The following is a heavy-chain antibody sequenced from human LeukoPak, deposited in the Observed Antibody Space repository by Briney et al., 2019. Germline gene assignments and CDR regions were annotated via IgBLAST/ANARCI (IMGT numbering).Heavy chain of an antibody. Sequence: TSETLSLTCTASGGSISSYYWSWIRQPPGKGLEWIGYIYYSGSTNYNPSLKSRVTISVDTSKNQFSLKLSSVTAADTAVYYCARGRYCSGGSCYDYWGQGTLVTVSS. CDR1: GGSISSYY. J-gene: IGHJ4*02. CDR3: ARGRYCSGGSCYDY. D-gene: IGHD2-15*01. V-gene: IGHV4-59*08. CDR2: IYYSGST.